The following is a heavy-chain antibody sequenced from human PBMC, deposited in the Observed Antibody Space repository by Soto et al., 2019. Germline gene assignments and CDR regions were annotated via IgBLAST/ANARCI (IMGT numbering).Heavy chain of an antibody. J-gene: IGHJ3*01. CDR3: VRRALTETTNWGAFDV. Sequence: XGSLRLSFAASGFSFSSFSMKWVGQAPGKGLEWVSTVRPGGDVSHYTDSVKGRFTISRDNSRRTLHLQMDSLRAEDAAVYFCVRRALTETTNWGAFDVWGQRTVVTFSS. V-gene: IGHV3-23*01. CDR1: GFSFSSFS. D-gene: IGHD7-27*01. CDR2: VRPGGDVS.